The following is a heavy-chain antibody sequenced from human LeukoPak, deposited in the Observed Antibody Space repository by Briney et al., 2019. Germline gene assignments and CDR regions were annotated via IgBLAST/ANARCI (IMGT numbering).Heavy chain of an antibody. CDR2: INPNSGGT. CDR3: ARAPYYDILTGYSPYYFDY. J-gene: IGHJ4*02. D-gene: IGHD3-9*01. V-gene: IGHV1-2*04. Sequence: ASVKVSCKASGYTFTSYDINWVRQATGQGLEWMGWINPNSGGTNYAQKFQGWVTMTRDTSISTAYMELSRLRSDDTAVYYCARAPYYDILTGYSPYYFDYWGQGTLVTVSS. CDR1: GYTFTSYD.